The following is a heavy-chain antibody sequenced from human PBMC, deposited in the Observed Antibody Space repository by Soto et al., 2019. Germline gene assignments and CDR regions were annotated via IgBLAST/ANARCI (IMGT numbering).Heavy chain of an antibody. D-gene: IGHD2-15*01. J-gene: IGHJ1*01. CDR3: XXGYXXXGSXYF. CDR1: GFTFSSYE. CDR2: ISSSGSTI. Sequence: RLSCAATGFTFSSYEMNWVRQAPGKGMEWVSYISSSGSTIYYEDSVKGRFTISRDNAKNSLXXXXXXXXXXXXXXXXXXXGYXXXGSXYF. V-gene: IGHV3-48*03.